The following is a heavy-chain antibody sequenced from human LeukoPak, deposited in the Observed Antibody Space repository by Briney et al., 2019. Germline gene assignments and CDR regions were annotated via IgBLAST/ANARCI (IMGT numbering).Heavy chain of an antibody. CDR1: GFTFSSYS. D-gene: IGHD1-26*01. CDR3: ARGSGSDVHYYYYYYMDV. Sequence: GGSLRLSCAASGFTFSSYSMNWVRQAPGKGLEWVSSISSSSSYIYYADSVKGRFTISRDNAKNSLYLQMNSLRAEDTAVYYCARGSGSDVHYYYYYYMDVWGKGTTVTVSS. V-gene: IGHV3-21*01. CDR2: ISSSSSYI. J-gene: IGHJ6*03.